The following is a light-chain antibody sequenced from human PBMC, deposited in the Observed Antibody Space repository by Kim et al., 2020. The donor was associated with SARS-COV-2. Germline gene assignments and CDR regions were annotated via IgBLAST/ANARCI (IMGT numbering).Light chain of an antibody. CDR1: QSLSRNY. J-gene: IGKJ1*01. Sequence: SPGERATLSCRASQSLSRNYLAWYQQKSGQALKLLIYGASNRATGIPDRFSGSGSGTDFTLSITRLEPEDFAVYFCQQYDSIPPTFGQGTKVDI. V-gene: IGKV3-20*01. CDR2: GAS. CDR3: QQYDSIPPT.